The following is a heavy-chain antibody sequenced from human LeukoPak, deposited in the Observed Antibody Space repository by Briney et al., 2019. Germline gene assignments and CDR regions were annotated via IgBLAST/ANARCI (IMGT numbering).Heavy chain of an antibody. CDR2: ITSGGDYI. V-gene: IGHV3-21*01. CDR1: GFTFNTFN. CDR3: ARGHYDVLAASYKWTPDY. J-gene: IGHJ4*02. D-gene: IGHD3-9*01. Sequence: WGSLRLSCAASGFTFNTFNMNWVRQAPGKGLEWVSSITSGGDYIYYADSVKGRFTTSGDNARNSLSLQLNSLRVEDTAVYYCARGHYDVLAASYKWTPDYWGQGTLVTVSS.